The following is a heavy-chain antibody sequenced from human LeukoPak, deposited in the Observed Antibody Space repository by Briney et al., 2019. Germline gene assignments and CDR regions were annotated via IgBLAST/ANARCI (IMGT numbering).Heavy chain of an antibody. J-gene: IGHJ4*02. CDR1: GFTFSSYW. Sequence: GGSLRLSCAASGFTFSSYWMSWVRQAPGKGLEWVANIKQDGSEKYYVDSVKGRFTISRDNAKNSLYLQMNSLRVEDTAVYYCARPGIAVAGPIDYWGQGTLVTVSS. CDR2: IKQDGSEK. D-gene: IGHD6-19*01. CDR3: ARPGIAVAGPIDY. V-gene: IGHV3-7*01.